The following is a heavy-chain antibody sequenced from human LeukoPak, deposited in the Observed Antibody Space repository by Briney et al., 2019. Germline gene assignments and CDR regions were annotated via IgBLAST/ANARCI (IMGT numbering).Heavy chain of an antibody. CDR1: GGSISSSSYY. Sequence: PSETLSLTCTVSGGSISSSSYYWGWIRQPPGKGLEWIGSIYYSGSTYYNPSLKSRVTISVDTSKNQFSLKLSSVTAADTAVYYCARLSDYYDSSGYRHYYYMDVWGKGTTVTVS. D-gene: IGHD3-22*01. CDR3: ARLSDYYDSSGYRHYYYMDV. V-gene: IGHV4-39*01. J-gene: IGHJ6*03. CDR2: IYYSGST.